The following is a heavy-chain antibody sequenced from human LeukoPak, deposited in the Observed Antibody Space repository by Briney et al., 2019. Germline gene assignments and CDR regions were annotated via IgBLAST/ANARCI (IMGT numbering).Heavy chain of an antibody. D-gene: IGHD2-15*01. J-gene: IGHJ4*02. CDR2: ISVGGTKT. V-gene: IGHV3-23*01. Sequence: GGSLRLSCAASGFTFTNYAMTWVRQATGKGLECVSAISVGGTKTHYADSVRGRFTISRDDSKKTLYLQMSSLRAEDTAVYYCAKDWSAAHWGQGTLVTVSS. CDR1: GFTFTNYA. CDR3: AKDWSAAH.